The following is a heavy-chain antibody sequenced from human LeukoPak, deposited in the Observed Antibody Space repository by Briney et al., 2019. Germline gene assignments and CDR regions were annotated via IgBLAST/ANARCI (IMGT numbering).Heavy chain of an antibody. Sequence: GGSLRLSCAASGFTISNYAIHWVRQAPGKGLEWVAVVSYDGSNKYYADSVKGRFTISRDNSKNTLYLQMNSLRAEDSAEYYCAKSLLTTATGTGRAFDIWGQGTVVTVSA. J-gene: IGHJ3*02. CDR2: VSYDGSNK. CDR1: GFTISNYA. CDR3: AKSLLTTATGTGRAFDI. V-gene: IGHV3-30-3*01. D-gene: IGHD1-1*01.